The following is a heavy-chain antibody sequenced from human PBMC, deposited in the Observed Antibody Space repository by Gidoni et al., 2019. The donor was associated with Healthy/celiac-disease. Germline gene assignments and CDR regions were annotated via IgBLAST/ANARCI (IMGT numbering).Heavy chain of an antibody. Sequence: QVQLVQSGAEVTKPGSSVKVSCQASGVTFSRYAISWVRQAPGQGLEWMGGIIPIFGTANYAQKFQGRVTITADESTSTAYMELSSLRSEDTAVYYCARVFQSDYFPYYFDYWGQGTLVTVSS. CDR1: GVTFSRYA. CDR2: IIPIFGTA. D-gene: IGHD3-16*01. J-gene: IGHJ4*02. V-gene: IGHV1-69*01. CDR3: ARVFQSDYFPYYFDY.